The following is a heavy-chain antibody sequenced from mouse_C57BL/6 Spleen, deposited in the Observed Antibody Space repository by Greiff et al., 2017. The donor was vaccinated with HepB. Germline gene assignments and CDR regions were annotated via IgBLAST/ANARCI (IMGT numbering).Heavy chain of an antibody. CDR1: GYAFSSSW. V-gene: IGHV1-82*01. Sequence: QVQLQQSGPELVKPGASVKISCKASGYAFSSSWMNWVKQRPGKGLEWIGRIYPGDGDTNYNGKFKGKATLTADKSSSTAYMQLSSLTSEDSAVYFCARGRGGKGFDYWGQGTTLTVSS. CDR2: IYPGDGDT. D-gene: IGHD1-1*02. CDR3: ARGRGGKGFDY. J-gene: IGHJ2*01.